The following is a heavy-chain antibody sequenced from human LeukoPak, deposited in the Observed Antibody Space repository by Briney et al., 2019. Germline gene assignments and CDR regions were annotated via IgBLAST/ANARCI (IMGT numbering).Heavy chain of an antibody. CDR1: GYTFTGYY. Sequence: ASVTVSCEASGYTFTGYYMHWVRQAPGQGLEWMGWINPNSGGTNFAQKFQGRVTMTRDTSISTVYMELSRLRSDDTAVYYCARDSVGAFDYWGQGTLVTVSS. D-gene: IGHD1-26*01. CDR2: INPNSGGT. V-gene: IGHV1-2*02. CDR3: ARDSVGAFDY. J-gene: IGHJ4*02.